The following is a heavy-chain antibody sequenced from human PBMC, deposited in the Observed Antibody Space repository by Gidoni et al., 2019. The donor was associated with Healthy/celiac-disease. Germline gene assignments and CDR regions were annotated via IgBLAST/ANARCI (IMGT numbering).Heavy chain of an antibody. V-gene: IGHV3-30*18. Sequence: QVQLVGSGGGVVQPGRSLRLSCAASGFTFSSYGMHWVRQAPGKGLEWVAVISNDGSNKDYADSVKGRFNISRDNSKNTLYLQMNSLRAEDTAVYYCAKDLEVVSAIFDYWGQGILVTVSS. CDR2: ISNDGSNK. J-gene: IGHJ4*02. CDR3: AKDLEVVSAIFDY. CDR1: GFTFSSYG. D-gene: IGHD2-21*01.